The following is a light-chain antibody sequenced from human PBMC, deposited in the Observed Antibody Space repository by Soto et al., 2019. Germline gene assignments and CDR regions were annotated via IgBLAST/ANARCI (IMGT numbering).Light chain of an antibody. J-gene: IGLJ1*01. CDR2: NNN. V-gene: IGLV1-40*01. Sequence: QSVLTQPPSVSGAPGRRVTISCTGSSSNIGAGYDVHWYQQLPGTAPKLLIYNNNNRPSGVPDRFSGSKSATSPSLAITGLQAEDEADYYCQSYDSGLSGGVFGTGTKVTVL. CDR1: SSNIGAGYD. CDR3: QSYDSGLSGGV.